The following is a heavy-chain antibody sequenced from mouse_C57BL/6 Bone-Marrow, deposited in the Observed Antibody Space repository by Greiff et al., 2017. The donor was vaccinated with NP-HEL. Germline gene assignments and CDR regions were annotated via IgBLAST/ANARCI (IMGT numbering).Heavy chain of an antibody. CDR1: GFNITDDY. CDR3: TRDYGSSYGFAY. Sequence: EVQLQQSGAELVRPGASVKLSCTASGFNITDDYMHWVKQRPEQGLEWIGWIDPENGDTEYASKFQGKATITADTSSNTAYLQLSSLTSEDTAVYYWTRDYGSSYGFAYWGQGTLVTVSA. CDR2: IDPENGDT. D-gene: IGHD1-1*01. V-gene: IGHV14-4*01. J-gene: IGHJ3*01.